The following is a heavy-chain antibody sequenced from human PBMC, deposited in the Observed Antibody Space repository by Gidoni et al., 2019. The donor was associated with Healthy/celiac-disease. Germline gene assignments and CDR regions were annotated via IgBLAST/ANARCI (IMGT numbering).Heavy chain of an antibody. CDR1: GFPFSNAW. D-gene: IGHD6-13*01. V-gene: IGHV3-15*01. CDR3: TTEEQQLVRVGSRWDWFDP. J-gene: IGHJ5*02. Sequence: EVQLVESGGGLVKPGGSLRLSCAASGFPFSNAWMSWVRQAPGKGLEWVGRIKSKTDGGTTDYAAPVKGRFTISRDDSKNTLYLQMNSLKTEDTAVYYCTTEEQQLVRVGSRWDWFDPWGQGTLVTVSS. CDR2: IKSKTDGGTT.